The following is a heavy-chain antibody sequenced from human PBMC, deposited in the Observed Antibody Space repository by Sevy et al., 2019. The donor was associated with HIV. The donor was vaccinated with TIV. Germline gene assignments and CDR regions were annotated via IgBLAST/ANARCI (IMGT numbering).Heavy chain of an antibody. CDR1: GGTFSSYG. CDR3: ARGGGNGWYYFDY. Sequence: ASVNVSCKASGGTFSSYGISWVRQAPGQGLEWMGGIIPILGTVNYAQKFQGRVTITADESTKTAYMELSSLRSEDTDAYYCARGGGNGWYYFDYWGQETLVTVSS. V-gene: IGHV1-69*13. CDR2: IIPILGTV. J-gene: IGHJ4*02. D-gene: IGHD6-19*01.